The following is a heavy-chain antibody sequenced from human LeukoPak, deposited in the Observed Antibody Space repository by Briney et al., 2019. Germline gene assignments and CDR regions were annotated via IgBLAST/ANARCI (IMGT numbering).Heavy chain of an antibody. CDR2: INPNSGGT. CDR3: ARDPPTDSSGYRFDP. D-gene: IGHD3-22*01. Sequence: ASVKVSCKASGYIFIGYYMHWVRQAPGQGLEWMGWINPNSGGTNYAQKFQGRVTMTRDTSISTAYMELSSLRSDDTAVYYCARDPPTDSSGYRFDPWGQGTLVTVSS. CDR1: GYIFIGYY. J-gene: IGHJ5*02. V-gene: IGHV1-2*02.